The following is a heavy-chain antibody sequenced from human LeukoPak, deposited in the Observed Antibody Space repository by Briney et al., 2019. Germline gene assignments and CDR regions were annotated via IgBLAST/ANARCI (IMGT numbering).Heavy chain of an antibody. Sequence: GASVKVSGKASGYTFTSYGISWVRQAPGQGLEWMGWISAYNGNTNYAQELQGRVTMTTDTSTSTAYMELRSLRSDDTAVYYCASGRYYGLRTHTFDYWGQGTLVTVSS. CDR3: ASGRYYGLRTHTFDY. V-gene: IGHV1-18*01. J-gene: IGHJ4*02. CDR2: ISAYNGNT. D-gene: IGHD3-3*01. CDR1: GYTFTSYG.